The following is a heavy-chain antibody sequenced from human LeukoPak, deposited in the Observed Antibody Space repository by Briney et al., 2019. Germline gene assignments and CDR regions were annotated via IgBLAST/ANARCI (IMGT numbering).Heavy chain of an antibody. D-gene: IGHD3/OR15-3a*01. CDR2: IYHSGST. J-gene: IGHJ4*02. CDR1: GGSISSGGYS. Sequence: PSETLSLTCAVSGGSISSGGYSWSWIRQPPGKGLEWIGYIYHSGSTYYNPSLKSRVTISVDTSKNQFSLRLSSVTAADTAVYYCARHWGTGYPFVFDHWGQGILVTVSS. V-gene: IGHV4-30-2*01. CDR3: ARHWGTGYPFVFDH.